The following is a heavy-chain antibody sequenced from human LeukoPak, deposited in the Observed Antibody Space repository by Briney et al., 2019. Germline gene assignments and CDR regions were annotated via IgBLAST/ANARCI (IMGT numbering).Heavy chain of an antibody. Sequence: PSETLSLTCTVSGGSISSYYWSWIRQPPGKGLEWIGYIYYSGSTNYNPSLKSRVTISVDTSKNQFSLKLSSVTAADTAVYYCARGDYGDYVGLYWGQGTLVTVSS. CDR3: ARGDYGDYVGLY. J-gene: IGHJ4*02. D-gene: IGHD4-17*01. CDR1: GGSISSYY. CDR2: IYYSGST. V-gene: IGHV4-59*01.